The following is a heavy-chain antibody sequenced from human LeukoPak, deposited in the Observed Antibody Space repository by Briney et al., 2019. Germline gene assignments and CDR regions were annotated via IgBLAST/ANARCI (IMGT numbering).Heavy chain of an antibody. J-gene: IGHJ4*02. V-gene: IGHV3-23*01. D-gene: IGHD3-10*01. Sequence: GGSLRLSCAASGFTFSSYAMSWVRQAPGKGLEWVSAISGSGGSTYYADSVKGRFTISRDNAKNSLYLQMNSLRVEDTAVYYCASGVISLFDYWGQGNLVTVSS. CDR3: ASGVISLFDY. CDR1: GFTFSSYA. CDR2: ISGSGGST.